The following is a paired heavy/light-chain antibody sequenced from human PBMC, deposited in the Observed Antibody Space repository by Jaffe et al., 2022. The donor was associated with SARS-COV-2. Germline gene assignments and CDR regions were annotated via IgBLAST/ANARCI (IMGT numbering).Heavy chain of an antibody. J-gene: IGHJ4*02. CDR1: GFTFSSYA. D-gene: IGHD2-2*02. V-gene: IGHV3-23*01. CDR2: ISGSGGNT. Sequence: EVHLLESGGGLVQPGGSLRLACAASGFTFSSYAMSWVRQAPGKGLEWVSAISGSGGNTYYADSVKGRFTISRDNSKNTLYLQMNSLRAEDTAVYYCAKGMLGYCSSTSCYISFDYWGQGTLVTVSS. CDR3: AKGMLGYCSSTSCYISFDY.
Light chain of an antibody. Sequence: EIVLTQSPGTVSLSPGERATLSCRASQSVSSSSLAWYQQKLGQAPRLLIYGASSRATGIPDRFSGSGSGTDFTLTISRLEPEDFAVYYCQQYGSSPPLTFGGGTRVEIK. CDR2: GAS. CDR3: QQYGSSPPLT. V-gene: IGKV3-20*01. J-gene: IGKJ4*01. CDR1: QSVSSSS.